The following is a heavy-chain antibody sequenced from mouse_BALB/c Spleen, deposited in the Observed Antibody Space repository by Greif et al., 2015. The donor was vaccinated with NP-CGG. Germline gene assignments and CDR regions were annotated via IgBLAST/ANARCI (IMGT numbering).Heavy chain of an antibody. V-gene: IGHV1-7*01. CDR1: GYTFTSYW. J-gene: IGHJ4*01. CDR2: INPSTGYT. D-gene: IGHD2-3*01. CDR3: ARRGYLYAMDY. Sequence: QVQLKQPGAELAKPGASVKMSCKASGYTFTSYWMHWVKQRPGQGLEWIGYINPSTGYTEYNQKFKDKATLTADKSSSTAYMQLSSLTSEDSAVYYCARRGYLYAMDYWGQGTSVTVSS.